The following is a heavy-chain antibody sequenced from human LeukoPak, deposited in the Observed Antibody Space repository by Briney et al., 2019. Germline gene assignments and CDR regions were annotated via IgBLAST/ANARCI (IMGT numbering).Heavy chain of an antibody. D-gene: IGHD6-13*01. CDR2: IYRSGST. V-gene: IGHV4-38-2*02. Sequence: SETLSLTCAVSGYSISSGYYWGWIRQPPGKGLEWIGSIYRSGSTYYNPSLKSRVTISVDTSKNQFSLRLSSVTAADTAIYYCATDLDSRFDYWGQGTLVTVSS. J-gene: IGHJ4*02. CDR3: ATDLDSRFDY. CDR1: GYSISSGYY.